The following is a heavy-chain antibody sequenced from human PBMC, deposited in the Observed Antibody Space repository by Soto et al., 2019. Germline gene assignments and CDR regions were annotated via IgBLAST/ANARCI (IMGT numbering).Heavy chain of an antibody. CDR2: ISSSSSYI. V-gene: IGHV3-21*01. Sequence: PGGSLRLSCAASGFTFSSYNMNWVRQAPGKGLEWVSSISSSSSYIYYADSVKGRFTISRDNAKNSLYLQMNSLRAEDTAVYYCARVVDDYDHYYYYGMDVWGQGTTVTVSS. D-gene: IGHD3-22*01. J-gene: IGHJ6*02. CDR1: GFTFSSYN. CDR3: ARVVDDYDHYYYYGMDV.